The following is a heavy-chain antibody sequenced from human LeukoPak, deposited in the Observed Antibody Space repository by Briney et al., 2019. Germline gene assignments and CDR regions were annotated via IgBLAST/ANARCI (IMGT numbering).Heavy chain of an antibody. J-gene: IGHJ3*02. CDR3: ARVLEQWLVRGAFDI. D-gene: IGHD6-19*01. Sequence: ASVKVSCKASGYTFTGYYMHWVQQAPGQGLEWMGWINPNSGGTNYAQKFQGRVTMTRDTSISTAYMELSRLRSDDTAVYYCARVLEQWLVRGAFDIWGQGTMVTVSS. V-gene: IGHV1-2*02. CDR2: INPNSGGT. CDR1: GYTFTGYY.